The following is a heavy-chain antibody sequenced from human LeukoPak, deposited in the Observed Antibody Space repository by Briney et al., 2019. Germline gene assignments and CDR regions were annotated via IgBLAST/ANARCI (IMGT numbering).Heavy chain of an antibody. D-gene: IGHD6-19*01. CDR2: IYYSGST. CDR1: GGSISSSSYY. V-gene: IGHV4-39*01. Sequence: SETLSLTCTVSGGSISSSSYYWGWIRQPPGKGLEWIGSIYYSGSTYYNPSLKSRVTISVDTSKNQFSLKLSSVTAADTAVYYCARLTLAVAGSYGMDVWGQGTTVTVFS. J-gene: IGHJ6*02. CDR3: ARLTLAVAGSYGMDV.